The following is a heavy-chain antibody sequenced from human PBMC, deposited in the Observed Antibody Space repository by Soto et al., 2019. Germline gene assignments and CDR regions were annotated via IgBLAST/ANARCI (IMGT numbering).Heavy chain of an antibody. D-gene: IGHD3-16*01. CDR2: ISFDGSNR. Sequence: QVQLVESGGGVVHPGRSLRLSCAASGFTFSHYPMHWVRQAPGKGLEWVAVISFDGSNRYYADSVKGRFTISRDNYKNTIHLQMQSLRAADTAMYYCATGHGMVITFAGLDVWGQGTMVTVSS. CDR3: ATGHGMVITFAGLDV. J-gene: IGHJ6*02. CDR1: GFTFSHYP. V-gene: IGHV3-30-3*01.